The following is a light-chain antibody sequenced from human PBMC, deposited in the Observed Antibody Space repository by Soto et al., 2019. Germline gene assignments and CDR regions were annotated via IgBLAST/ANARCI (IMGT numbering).Light chain of an antibody. V-gene: IGLV1-40*01. Sequence: QSVLTQPPSVSGAPGQRVTISCTGSSSNIGAGCDVHWYQQLPGTAPKLLIYGNSNRPSGVPDRFSGSKSGTSASLAITGLQAEDEADYYCQSYDSSLSGSYVFGTGPKVTVL. CDR3: QSYDSSLSGSYV. CDR2: GNS. CDR1: SSNIGAGCD. J-gene: IGLJ1*01.